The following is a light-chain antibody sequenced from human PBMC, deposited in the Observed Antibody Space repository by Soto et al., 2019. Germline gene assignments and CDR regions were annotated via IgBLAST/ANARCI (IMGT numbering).Light chain of an antibody. Sequence: DVQMTQSPSTLSASAGDRVTITCRASQDISSYLAWYQQKPGKAPKLLIYGASILQSGVPSRFSGSGSGTDFTLTINSLQPEDFATYYCQQLNSYPLTFGGGTKVDIK. J-gene: IGKJ4*01. V-gene: IGKV1-9*01. CDR1: QDISSY. CDR2: GAS. CDR3: QQLNSYPLT.